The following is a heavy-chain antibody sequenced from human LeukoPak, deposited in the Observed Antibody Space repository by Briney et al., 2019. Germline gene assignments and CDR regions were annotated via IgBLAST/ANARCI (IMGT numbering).Heavy chain of an antibody. J-gene: IGHJ3*02. D-gene: IGHD3-10*01. CDR2: ISSYSVYI. CDR1: GFTFGSYS. CDR3: ARDQDYYGSGSHYDAFDI. V-gene: IGHV3-21*01. Sequence: GGSLRLSCAASGFTFGSYSMNWVRQAPGKGLEWVASISSYSVYIYYADSVRGRFTISRDNAKNSLYLQMNSLRAEDTAVYYCARDQDYYGSGSHYDAFDIWGQGTMVTVSS.